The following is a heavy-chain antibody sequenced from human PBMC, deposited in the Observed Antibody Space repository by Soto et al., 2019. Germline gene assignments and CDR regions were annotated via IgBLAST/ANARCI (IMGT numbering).Heavy chain of an antibody. Sequence: PGVSLRLSFKPSGFVFSTFALNRILQVPGKVLEWVAAISLDGSNKYYVDSVKGRFTISRDSSKNTLYLEMNSLRAEDTAVYFCAKDTYYYSSSGYYVFDYWGQGT. CDR2: ISLDGSNK. CDR1: GFVFSTFA. J-gene: IGHJ4*02. D-gene: IGHD3-22*01. V-gene: IGHV3-30*18. CDR3: AKDTYYYSSSGYYVFDY.